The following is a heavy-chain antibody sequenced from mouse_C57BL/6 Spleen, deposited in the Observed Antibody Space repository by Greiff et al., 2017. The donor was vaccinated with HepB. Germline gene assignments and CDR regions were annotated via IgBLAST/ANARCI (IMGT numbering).Heavy chain of an antibody. D-gene: IGHD1-1*01. CDR2: ISSGGSYT. CDR3: ARRGVTTVVAYYFDY. Sequence: EVHLVESGGDLVKPGGSLKLSCAASGFTFSSYGMSWVRQTPDKRLEWVATISSGGSYTYYPDSVKGRFTISRDNAKNTLYLQMSSLKSEDTAMYYCARRGVTTVVAYYFDYWGQGTTLTVSS. CDR1: GFTFSSYG. V-gene: IGHV5-6*01. J-gene: IGHJ2*01.